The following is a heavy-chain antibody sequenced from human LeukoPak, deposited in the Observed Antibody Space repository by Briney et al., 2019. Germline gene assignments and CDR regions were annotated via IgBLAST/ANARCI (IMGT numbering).Heavy chain of an antibody. J-gene: IGHJ4*02. CDR1: GFTFSSYG. V-gene: IGHV3-30*18. CDR2: ISYDGSNK. CDR3: AKDKGDGYNKAYFDY. Sequence: GGSLRLSCAASGFTFSSYGMHWVRQAPGKGLEWVAVISYDGSNKYYADSVKGRFTISRDNSKNTLYLQMNSLRAEDTAVYYCAKDKGDGYNKAYFDYWGQGTLVTVSS. D-gene: IGHD5-24*01.